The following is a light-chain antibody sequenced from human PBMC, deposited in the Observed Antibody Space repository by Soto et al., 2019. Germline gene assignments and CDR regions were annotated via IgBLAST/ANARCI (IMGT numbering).Light chain of an antibody. CDR3: QQYTDWPTT. CDR2: DAS. V-gene: IGKV3-15*01. J-gene: IGKJ1*01. CDR1: HSVRTT. Sequence: EIVMTQSPATLSVSPGERATLSCRASHSVRTTVAWYQQRPGQAPRLLIYDASTRATGVPARFSGGGSGTDFTLPVTSLQSEDFGIYYCQQYTDWPTTFGQGTKVDIK.